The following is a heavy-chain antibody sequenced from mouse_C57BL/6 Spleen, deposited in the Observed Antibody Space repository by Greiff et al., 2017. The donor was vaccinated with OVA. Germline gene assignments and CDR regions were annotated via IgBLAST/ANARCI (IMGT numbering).Heavy chain of an antibody. CDR3: ARNPWDYFDY. Sequence: VQLKESGPELVKPGASVKMSCKASGYTFTDYNMHWVKQSHGKSLEWIGYINPNNGGTSYNQKFKGKATLTVNKSSSTAYMELRSLTSEDSAVYYCARNPWDYFDYWGQGTTLTVSS. CDR2: INPNNGGT. J-gene: IGHJ2*01. V-gene: IGHV1-22*01. CDR1: GYTFTDYN.